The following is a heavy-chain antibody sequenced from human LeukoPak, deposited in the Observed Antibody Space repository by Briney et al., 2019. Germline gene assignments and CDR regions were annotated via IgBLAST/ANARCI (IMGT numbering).Heavy chain of an antibody. D-gene: IGHD6-13*01. CDR3: AGVVSSSWYPYDY. J-gene: IGHJ4*02. Sequence: KISCKGSGYTFTSYGISWVRQAPGQGLEWMGGIIPIFGTANYAQKFQGRVTITTDESTSTAYMELSSLRSEDTAVYYCAGVVSSSWYPYDYWGQGTLVTVSS. CDR1: GYTFTSYG. CDR2: IIPIFGTA. V-gene: IGHV1-69*05.